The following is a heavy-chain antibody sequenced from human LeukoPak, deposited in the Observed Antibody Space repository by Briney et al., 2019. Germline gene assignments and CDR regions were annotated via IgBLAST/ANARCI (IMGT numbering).Heavy chain of an antibody. J-gene: IGHJ4*02. D-gene: IGHD1-7*01. Sequence: ASVKVSCKASGYTFTSYYMHWVRQAPGQGLEWMGWINPNSGGTNFAQKFQGRVTMTRDTSISTVHMELSRLRSDDTALYYCARDLGRTGTTDYWGQGTLVTVSS. CDR3: ARDLGRTGTTDY. CDR1: GYTFTSYY. V-gene: IGHV1-2*02. CDR2: INPNSGGT.